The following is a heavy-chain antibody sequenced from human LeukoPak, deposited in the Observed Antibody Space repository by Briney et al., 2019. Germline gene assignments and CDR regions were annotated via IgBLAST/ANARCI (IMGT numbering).Heavy chain of an antibody. CDR2: ITGDGSST. J-gene: IGHJ2*01. V-gene: IGHV3-74*01. CDR1: VLTFSRYG. D-gene: IGHD3-22*01. Sequence: GGSLRLSWAAAVLTFSRYGINWVRQVPGKGLVWVSRITGDGSSTTYADSVKGRFTIPRDNAKNTVSLQMISQRAEDTAVSCCGRHTRWFLHLGARGTLVTVSS. CDR3: GRHTRWFLHL.